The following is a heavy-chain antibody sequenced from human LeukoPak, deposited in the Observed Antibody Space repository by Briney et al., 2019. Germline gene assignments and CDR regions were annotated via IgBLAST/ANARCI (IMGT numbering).Heavy chain of an antibody. Sequence: PGGSLRLSCAASGFTFTSYAMIWVRQAPGKGLEWVSGISGGGGNTYFADSVKGRFTISRDNSNNTLYLQMNSLRAEDTAVYYCAKDLPAVAYLHDAFDLWGQGTMVTVSS. J-gene: IGHJ3*01. V-gene: IGHV3-23*01. CDR2: ISGGGGNT. CDR1: GFTFTSYA. D-gene: IGHD6-19*01. CDR3: AKDLPAVAYLHDAFDL.